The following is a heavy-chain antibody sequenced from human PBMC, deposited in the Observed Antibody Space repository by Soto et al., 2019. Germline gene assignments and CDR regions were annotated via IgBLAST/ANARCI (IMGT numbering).Heavy chain of an antibody. CDR3: ARESEDLTSNFDY. CDR2: ISSTTNYI. V-gene: IGHV3-21*01. CDR1: GFTFTRYS. Sequence: GGSLRLSCAASGFTFTRYSMNWVRQAPGKGLEWVSSISSTTNYIYYADSMKGRFTVSRDNPKNSVYLEMNSLSAEDTALYYCARESEDLTSNFDYWGQGTLVTVSS. J-gene: IGHJ4*02.